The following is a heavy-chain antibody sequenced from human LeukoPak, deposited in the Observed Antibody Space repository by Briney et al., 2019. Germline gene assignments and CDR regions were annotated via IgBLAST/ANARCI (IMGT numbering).Heavy chain of an antibody. V-gene: IGHV4-34*01. J-gene: IGHJ4*02. D-gene: IGHD3-16*02. Sequence: SETLSLTCAVYGGSFSGYYWSWIRQPPGKGLEWIGEINHSGSTNYNPSLKSRVTISVDTSKNQFSLKLSSVTAADTAVYYCARGEGSYRPLDYWGQGTLVTVSS. CDR2: INHSGST. CDR3: ARGEGSYRPLDY. CDR1: GGSFSGYY.